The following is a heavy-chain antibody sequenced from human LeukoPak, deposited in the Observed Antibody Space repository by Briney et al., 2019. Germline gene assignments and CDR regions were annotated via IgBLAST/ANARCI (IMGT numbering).Heavy chain of an antibody. V-gene: IGHV4-59*08. CDR1: GGSISGYY. CDR2: IHYSGST. J-gene: IGHJ4*02. CDR3: ARYGQNDGYPLDY. Sequence: PSETLSLTCTVSGGSISGYYWSWIRQPPGKGLEWIAYIHYSGSTNYNPPLKSRLTISVDTSKNQLSLKLNSMTDADTAVYYCARYGQNDGYPLDYWGQGTLVSVSS. D-gene: IGHD5-24*01.